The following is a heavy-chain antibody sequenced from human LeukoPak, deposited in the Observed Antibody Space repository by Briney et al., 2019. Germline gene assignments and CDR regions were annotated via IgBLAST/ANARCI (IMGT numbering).Heavy chain of an antibody. D-gene: IGHD6-13*01. CDR1: GYTFTDYY. CDR2: INPNSGGT. V-gene: IGHV1-2*02. Sequence: EASVKVSCKASGYTFTDYYMHWVRQAPGQGLEWMGWINPNSGGTNYAQKSQGRVTMTTGTSISTAYMEVSRLRSDDTAVYYCARVRIGQQLDKYYYYAMDVWGQGTTVTVSS. CDR3: ARVRIGQQLDKYYYYAMDV. J-gene: IGHJ6*02.